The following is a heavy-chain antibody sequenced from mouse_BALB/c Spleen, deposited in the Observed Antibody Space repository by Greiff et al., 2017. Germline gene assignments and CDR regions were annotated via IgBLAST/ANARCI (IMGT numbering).Heavy chain of an antibody. Sequence: EVQLQESGAELVKPGASVKLSCTASGFNIKDTYMHWVKQRPEQGLEWIGRIDPANGNTKYDPKFQGKATITADTSSNTAYLQLSSLTSEDTAVYYCARGYGSSYNYFDYWGQGTTLTVSS. J-gene: IGHJ2*01. D-gene: IGHD1-1*01. CDR1: GFNIKDTY. CDR2: IDPANGNT. CDR3: ARGYGSSYNYFDY. V-gene: IGHV14-3*02.